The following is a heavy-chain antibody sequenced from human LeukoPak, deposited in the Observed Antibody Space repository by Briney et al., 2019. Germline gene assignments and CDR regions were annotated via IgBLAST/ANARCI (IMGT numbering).Heavy chain of an antibody. V-gene: IGHV3-21*01. Sequence: GGSLRLSCAASGFTFSSHSMNWVRQAPGKGLEWVSSISSSSSYIYYADSVKGRFTISRDNAKNSLYLQMNSLRAEDTAVYYCARRVCSSHCPFDYWGQGTLVTVSS. J-gene: IGHJ4*02. CDR2: ISSSSSYI. D-gene: IGHD2-15*01. CDR1: GFTFSSHS. CDR3: ARRVCSSHCPFDY.